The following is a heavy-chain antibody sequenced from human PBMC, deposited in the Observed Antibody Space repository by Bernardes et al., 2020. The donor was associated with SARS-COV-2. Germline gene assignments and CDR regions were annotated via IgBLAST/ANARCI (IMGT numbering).Heavy chain of an antibody. D-gene: IGHD2-8*01. Sequence: GGSLRLSCAASGFTFSSYAMSWVRQAPGKGLEWVSAISGSGGSTYYADSVKGRFTISRDNSKNTLYLQMNSLRAEDTAVYYCAKNPFYWYGGPMVSGPYFDYWGQGTLVTVSS. V-gene: IGHV3-23*01. CDR1: GFTFSSYA. CDR3: AKNPFYWYGGPMVSGPYFDY. J-gene: IGHJ4*02. CDR2: ISGSGGST.